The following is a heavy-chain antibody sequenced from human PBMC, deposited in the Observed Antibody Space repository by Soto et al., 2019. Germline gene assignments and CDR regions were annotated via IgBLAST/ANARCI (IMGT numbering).Heavy chain of an antibody. J-gene: IGHJ3*02. CDR2: INAGNGNT. Sequence: QVQLVQSGAEVKKPGASVKVSCKASGYTFTSYAMHWVRQAPGQRLEWMGWINAGNGNTKYSQKFQGRVTITRDTSASTAYMELSSLRSEDTAVYYCATVDIVVVPASDAFDIWGQGTMVTVSS. D-gene: IGHD2-2*01. CDR3: ATVDIVVVPASDAFDI. V-gene: IGHV1-3*01. CDR1: GYTFTSYA.